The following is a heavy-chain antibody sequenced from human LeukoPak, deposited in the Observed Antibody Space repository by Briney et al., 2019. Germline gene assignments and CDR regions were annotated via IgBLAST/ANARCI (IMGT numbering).Heavy chain of an antibody. CDR2: VYYSGTT. CDR1: GGSIITTSYY. V-gene: IGHV4-39*02. Sequence: PSETLSLTCTVSGGSIITTSYYWDWIRQPPGKGLEWIGSVYYSGTTDYNPSFKSRVTMSVDTSKKQFSLRLNSVTAADTAVYYCAREEGIAAAGPDYWGQGTLVTVSS. CDR3: AREEGIAAAGPDY. J-gene: IGHJ4*02. D-gene: IGHD6-13*01.